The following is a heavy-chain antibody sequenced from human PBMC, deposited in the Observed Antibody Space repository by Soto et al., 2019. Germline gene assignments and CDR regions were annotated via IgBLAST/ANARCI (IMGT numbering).Heavy chain of an antibody. CDR2: ISGSGGAT. V-gene: IGHV3-23*01. Sequence: GGSLRLSCAASGFTFSSYAMSWVRQASGKGLEWVSSISGSGGATYYADSVKGRFTISRDNSKNTLYLQVNSLRAEDSALYYCAKFYGVDVWGQGTTVTVSS. CDR3: AKFYGVDV. CDR1: GFTFSSYA. J-gene: IGHJ6*02.